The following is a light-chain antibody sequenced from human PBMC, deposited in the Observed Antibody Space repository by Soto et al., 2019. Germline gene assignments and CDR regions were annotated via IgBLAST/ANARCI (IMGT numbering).Light chain of an antibody. CDR1: SSNIGNNY. Sequence: QSVLTQPPSVSAAPGQKVTISCSGSSSNIGNNYVSWYQHLPGTAPKLLIYDNDKRPSGIPDRFSGSKSGTSATLGITGLQTGDEADYDCGTWDGSLSAYGFGPGTKLTVL. J-gene: IGLJ1*01. CDR2: DND. CDR3: GTWDGSLSAYG. V-gene: IGLV1-51*01.